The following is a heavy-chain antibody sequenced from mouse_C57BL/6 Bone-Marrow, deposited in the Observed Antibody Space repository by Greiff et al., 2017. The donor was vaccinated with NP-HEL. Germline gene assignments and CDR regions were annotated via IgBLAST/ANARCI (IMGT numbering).Heavy chain of an antibody. Sequence: VQLQQSGPELVKPGASVKISCKASGYTFTDYYMNWVKQSHGKSLEWIGDINPNNGGTSYNQKFKGKATLTVDKSSSTAYMELRSLTSEDSAVYYCARDGYFPYYFDYWGQGTTLTVSS. D-gene: IGHD2-3*01. J-gene: IGHJ2*01. CDR1: GYTFTDYY. CDR3: ARDGYFPYYFDY. V-gene: IGHV1-26*01. CDR2: INPNNGGT.